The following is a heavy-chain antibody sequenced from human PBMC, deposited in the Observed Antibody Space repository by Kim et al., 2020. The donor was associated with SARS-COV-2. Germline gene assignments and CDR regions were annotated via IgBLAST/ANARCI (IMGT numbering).Heavy chain of an antibody. V-gene: IGHV3-7*01. CDR3: SRDLDV. Sequence: KQDGSENYYVDSVKGRFTVSRDNAENSLYLQMNRLRAEDTAVYYCSRDLDVWGKGAAVTVSS. J-gene: IGHJ6*04. CDR2: KQDGSEN.